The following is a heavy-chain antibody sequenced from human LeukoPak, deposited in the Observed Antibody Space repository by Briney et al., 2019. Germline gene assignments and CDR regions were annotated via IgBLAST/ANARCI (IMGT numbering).Heavy chain of an antibody. D-gene: IGHD6-6*01. CDR3: ARVRSAYSGSYYYYMDV. J-gene: IGHJ6*03. CDR1: EFTFSNYQ. Sequence: GGSLRLSCTASEFTFSNYQMNWVRRAPGKGLEWVSDISSSGSSIYYADSVKGRFTISRDNAKNSLFLQINSLRAEDTAVYYCARVRSAYSGSYYYYMDVWGKGTTVTVSS. CDR2: ISSSGSSI. V-gene: IGHV3-48*03.